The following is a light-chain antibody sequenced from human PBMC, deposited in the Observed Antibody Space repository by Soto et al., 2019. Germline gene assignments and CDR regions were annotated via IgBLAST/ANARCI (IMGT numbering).Light chain of an antibody. CDR1: QTISY. CDR2: TTS. CDR3: LQDINYPWT. V-gene: IGKV1-6*01. Sequence: IPMTPSPSSLSASLGGQVPIPFRASQTISYLNWYQLKPGKAPKLLIYTTSRLQSGVPPRFSGSGSGTDFTLAISSLQPEDSATYYCLQDINYPWTFGQGTKVDIK. J-gene: IGKJ1*01.